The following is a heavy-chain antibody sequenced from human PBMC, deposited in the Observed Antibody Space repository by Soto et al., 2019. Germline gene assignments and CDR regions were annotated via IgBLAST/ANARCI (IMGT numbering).Heavy chain of an antibody. Sequence: QVQLVESGGGVVQPGRSLRLSCAASGFTFSSYGMHWVRQAPGKGLEWVAVIWYDGSNKYYADSVKGRFTISRDNSKNTLYLQMNSLRAEDPAVYYCARDAQYGQYGLAPWGQGTLVTVSS. CDR1: GFTFSSYG. J-gene: IGHJ5*02. CDR2: IWYDGSNK. V-gene: IGHV3-33*01. CDR3: ARDAQYGQYGLAP. D-gene: IGHD2-2*01.